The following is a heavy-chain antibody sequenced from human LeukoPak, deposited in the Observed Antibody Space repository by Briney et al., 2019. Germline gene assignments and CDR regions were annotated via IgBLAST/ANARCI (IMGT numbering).Heavy chain of an antibody. Sequence: GGPLSLSCALSGFTLSTFAMMWPRQPPGKGLECFSNIFPSGGEIHYADSVRGRFTISRANSKGTLSLQMNSLRAEDTAIYYCATYRQALLPFESWGQGSLVAVSS. CDR3: ATYRQALLPFES. CDR1: GFTLSTFA. V-gene: IGHV3-23*01. J-gene: IGHJ4*02. CDR2: IFPSGGEI. D-gene: IGHD5-18*01.